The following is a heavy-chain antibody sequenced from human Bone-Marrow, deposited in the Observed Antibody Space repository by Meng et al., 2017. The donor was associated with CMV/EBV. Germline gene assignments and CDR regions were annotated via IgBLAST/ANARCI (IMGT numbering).Heavy chain of an antibody. D-gene: IGHD1-14*01. CDR2: HYKDVSSI. J-gene: IGHJ3*02. V-gene: IGHV3-74*01. Sequence: GGSLSLSCAASGFTFSIYWMHWVRQVPGKGLEWVSRHYKDVSSISYADSVKGRLTISRDNAKKTLYLPMNSLRADDTAVYYCARGLSYMAFDMWGQGTMVTVSS. CDR3: ARGLSYMAFDM. CDR1: GFTFSIYW.